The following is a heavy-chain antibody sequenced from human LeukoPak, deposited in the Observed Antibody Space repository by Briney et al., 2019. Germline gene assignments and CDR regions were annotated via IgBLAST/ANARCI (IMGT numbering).Heavy chain of an antibody. D-gene: IGHD2-15*01. V-gene: IGHV4-39*01. CDR1: GDSVSSETYF. CDR2: VYSAGT. Sequence: SETLSLTCTVSGDSVSSETYFWAWLRQPPGRGLEWIGTVYSAGTNYIPSLKSRLTMAVDPFENQFSLRLASVTAEDTAVYYCARHIVLRWPFDHWGQGKLVTVSS. CDR3: ARHIVLRWPFDH. J-gene: IGHJ4*02.